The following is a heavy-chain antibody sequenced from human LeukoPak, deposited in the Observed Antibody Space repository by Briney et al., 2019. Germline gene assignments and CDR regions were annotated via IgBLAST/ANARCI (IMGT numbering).Heavy chain of an antibody. J-gene: IGHJ4*02. V-gene: IGHV3-23*01. CDR3: AKDSSKKYDDY. CDR2: ISGSDGST. CDR1: GFTFSSYA. D-gene: IGHD2/OR15-2a*01. Sequence: GGSLRLSCAASGFTFSSYAMSWVRQAPGKGLEWVSGISGSDGSTNYADSVKGRFTISRENSKNTLYLQMNSLRAEDTAVYYCAKDSSKKYDDYWGQGTLVTVSS.